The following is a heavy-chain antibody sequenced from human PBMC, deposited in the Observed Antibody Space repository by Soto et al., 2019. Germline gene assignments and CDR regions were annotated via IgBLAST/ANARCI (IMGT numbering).Heavy chain of an antibody. J-gene: IGHJ4*02. CDR3: ARLPKGSRVTS. CDR2: ITSSVDSI. V-gene: IGHV3-48*02. CDR1: GVRFSDHS. D-gene: IGHD4-17*01. Sequence: EVQLLDSGGGLIHPGGSLRLSCVASGVRFSDHSMNWVRQAPGKGLEWVSYITSSVDSIYYADSVKGRFTVSRDNAKNSLFLQMNSLRDEDTAAYYCARLPKGSRVTSWGQGTLVTVSS.